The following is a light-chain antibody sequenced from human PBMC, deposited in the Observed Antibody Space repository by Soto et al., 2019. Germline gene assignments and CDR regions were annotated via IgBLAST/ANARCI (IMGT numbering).Light chain of an antibody. CDR3: QQSYSTPRFT. J-gene: IGKJ2*01. CDR2: TAS. V-gene: IGKV1-39*01. CDR1: QSISTY. Sequence: DIQMTQSPSSLSASVGDRVTITCRASQSISTYLNWYQQKPGKAPKLLIYTASSLQSGVPSRFSGSGSGTDFTLTISSLQPEDFATYYCQQSYSTPRFTFGQGTNLEIK.